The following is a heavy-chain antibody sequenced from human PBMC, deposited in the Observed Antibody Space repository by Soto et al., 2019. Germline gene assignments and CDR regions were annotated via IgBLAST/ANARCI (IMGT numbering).Heavy chain of an antibody. CDR2: ISGYNGNT. CDR3: ARALFSITMIVD. D-gene: IGHD3-22*01. Sequence: ASVKVSCKASGYTFTSYGISWVRQAPGQGLEWMGWISGYNGNTKYAQKLQGRVTMTTDTSTSTAYMELRSLRSDDTAVYYCARALFSITMIVDWAQGSLVTVSS. CDR1: GYTFTSYG. V-gene: IGHV1-18*01. J-gene: IGHJ4*02.